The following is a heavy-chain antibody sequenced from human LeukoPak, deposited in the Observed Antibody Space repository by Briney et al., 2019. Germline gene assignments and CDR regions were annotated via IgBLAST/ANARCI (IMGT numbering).Heavy chain of an antibody. D-gene: IGHD3-10*02. J-gene: IGHJ6*04. CDR1: GFTFSSYG. CDR2: ISGSGRRT. CDR3: AELGITMIGGV. Sequence: AGGSLRLSCAASGFTFSSYGMTWVRQAPGKGLEWVSVISGSGRRTSYADSVKGRFSISRDNSKNTLYLQMNSLRAEDTAVYYCAELGITMIGGVWGKGTTVTISS. V-gene: IGHV3-23*01.